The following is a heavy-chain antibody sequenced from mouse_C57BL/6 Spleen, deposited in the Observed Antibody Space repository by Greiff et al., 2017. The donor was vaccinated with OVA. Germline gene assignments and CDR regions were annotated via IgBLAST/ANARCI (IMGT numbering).Heavy chain of an antibody. CDR3: ARNGYPFDY. D-gene: IGHD2-2*01. J-gene: IGHJ2*01. Sequence: LQQPGAELVRPGSSVKLSCKASGYTFTSYWMDWVKQRPGQGLEWIGNIYPSDSETHYNQKFKDKATLTVDKSSSTAYMQLSSLTSEDSAVYYCARNGYPFDYWGQGTTLTVSS. V-gene: IGHV1-61*01. CDR1: GYTFTSYW. CDR2: IYPSDSET.